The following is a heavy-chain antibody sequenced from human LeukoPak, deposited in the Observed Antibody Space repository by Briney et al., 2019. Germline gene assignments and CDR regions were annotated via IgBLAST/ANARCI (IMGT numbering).Heavy chain of an antibody. J-gene: IGHJ4*02. CDR1: GFTFSNAW. CDR3: TTVSGLGGYYYVASDY. D-gene: IGHD3-22*01. CDR2: IKSKTDGGTT. V-gene: IGHV3-15*01. Sequence: GGSLRLSCAASGFTFSNAWMSWVRQAPGKGLEWVGRIKSKTDGGTTDYAAPVKGRFTISRDDSKSTLYLQMNSLKTEDTAVYYCTTVSGLGGYYYVASDYWGQGTLVTVSS.